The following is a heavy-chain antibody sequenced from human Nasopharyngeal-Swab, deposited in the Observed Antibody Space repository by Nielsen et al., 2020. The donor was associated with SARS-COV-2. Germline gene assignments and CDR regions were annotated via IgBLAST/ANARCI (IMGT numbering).Heavy chain of an antibody. V-gene: IGHV3-21*01. Sequence: GVLKISCAASGFTFSSYSMNWVRQAPGKGLEWVSSISSSSSYIYYADSVKGRFTISRDNAKNSLYLQMNSLRAEDTAVYYCARDRDYYYDSTNWFDPWGQGTLVTVSS. CDR3: ARDRDYYYDSTNWFDP. J-gene: IGHJ5*02. D-gene: IGHD3-22*01. CDR2: ISSSSSYI. CDR1: GFTFSSYS.